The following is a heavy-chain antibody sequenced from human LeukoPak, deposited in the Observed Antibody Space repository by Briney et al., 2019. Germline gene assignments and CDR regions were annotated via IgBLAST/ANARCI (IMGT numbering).Heavy chain of an antibody. Sequence: GGSLRLSCAASGFTVSSNYMSWVRQAPGKGLEWVSVIYSGGSTYYADSVKGRFTISRDNSKNTLYLQMNSLRAEDTAVYYCARDRRGYDSSGYYDYWGQGTLVTVSS. CDR1: GFTVSSNY. D-gene: IGHD3-22*01. V-gene: IGHV3-66*01. CDR3: ARDRRGYDSSGYYDY. J-gene: IGHJ4*02. CDR2: IYSGGST.